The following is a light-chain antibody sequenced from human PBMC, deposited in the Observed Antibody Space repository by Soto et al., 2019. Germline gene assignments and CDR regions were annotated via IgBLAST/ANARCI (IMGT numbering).Light chain of an antibody. CDR1: QAISNY. V-gene: IGKV1-16*02. Sequence: DIQMTPSPSSLSASVGDRVTITCRASQAISNYVAWFQQKPGKAPKSLIYAASSLRSGVPSKFSGSGSGTDFTLTISNLQPEDFATYYCQHCNTYPITFRQGTRLEI. J-gene: IGKJ5*01. CDR3: QHCNTYPIT. CDR2: AAS.